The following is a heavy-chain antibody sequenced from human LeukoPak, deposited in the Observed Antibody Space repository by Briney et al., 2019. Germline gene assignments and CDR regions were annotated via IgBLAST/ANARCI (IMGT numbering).Heavy chain of an antibody. CDR1: GFTFINYA. CDR3: ATSTVAKYDY. Sequence: PGGSPRLSCAASGFTFINYAMTWVRQAPGKGLEWVSAISGSGDSTFNADSVKGRFTISRDNSKNTLYLQMNSLRAEDTALYYCATSTVAKYDYWGQGTLVAVSS. D-gene: IGHD4-11*01. J-gene: IGHJ4*02. CDR2: ISGSGDST. V-gene: IGHV3-23*01.